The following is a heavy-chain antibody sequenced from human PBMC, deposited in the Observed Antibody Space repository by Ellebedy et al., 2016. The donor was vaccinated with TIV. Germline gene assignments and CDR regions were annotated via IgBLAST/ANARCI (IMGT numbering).Heavy chain of an antibody. CDR2: MNPNSGNT. CDR3: ARGPLDYCGGDCYTNDAFDV. CDR1: GYTFTSYD. J-gene: IGHJ3*01. Sequence: AASVKVSCKASGYTFTSYDINWVRQATGQGLEWTGWMNPNSGNTGYAQKFQGRVTMTRNTSISTAYMELSSLRSEDTAVYFCARGPLDYCGGDCYTNDAFDVWGQGTMVAVSS. V-gene: IGHV1-8*01. D-gene: IGHD2-21*02.